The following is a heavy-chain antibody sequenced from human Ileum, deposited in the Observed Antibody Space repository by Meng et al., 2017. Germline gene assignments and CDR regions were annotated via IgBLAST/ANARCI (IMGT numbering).Heavy chain of an antibody. CDR1: GEAISGYF. J-gene: IGHJ4*02. Sequence: QVQLQESGPGRVKPSETPALTGAGSGEAISGYFWSWIRQPPGKGLEWIGYVFYTGSTKYNPSLKSRIALSIDTSKTHFSLKMTSVTAADTAMYYCARSRGDYPLYGAPGPVGYFDYWGQGILVTVSS. CDR3: ARSRGDYPLYGAPGPVGYFDY. CDR2: VFYTGST. D-gene: IGHD4-17*01. V-gene: IGHV4-59*08.